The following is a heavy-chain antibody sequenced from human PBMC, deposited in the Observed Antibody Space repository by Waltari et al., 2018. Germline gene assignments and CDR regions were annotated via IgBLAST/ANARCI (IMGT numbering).Heavy chain of an antibody. CDR1: GFTFTSSA. CDR3: AADSAAAGTNY. J-gene: IGHJ4*02. V-gene: IGHV1-58*01. Sequence: QMQLVQSGPEVKKPGTSVKVSCKASGFTFTSSAVQWVRQARGQRLEGIGWIVVGSGNTNYAQKFRERVTITRDMSTSTAYMELSSLRSEDTAVYYCAADSAAAGTNYWGQGTLVTVSS. D-gene: IGHD6-13*01. CDR2: IVVGSGNT.